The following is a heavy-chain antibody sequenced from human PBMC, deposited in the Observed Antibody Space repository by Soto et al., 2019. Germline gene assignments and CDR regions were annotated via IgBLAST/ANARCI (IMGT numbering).Heavy chain of an antibody. J-gene: IGHJ4*02. V-gene: IGHV4-39*01. CDR2: IYYSGST. D-gene: IGHD1-7*01. CDR3: ARLWRRNYYFDY. CDR1: GGSISSSSYY. Sequence: QLQLQESGPGLVKPSETLSLTCTVSGGSISSSSYYWGWIRQPPGKGLEWIGSIYYSGSTYYNPSLQSRVTISVDTSKNQFSLKLSSVTAADTAVYYCARLWRRNYYFDYWGQGTLVTVSS.